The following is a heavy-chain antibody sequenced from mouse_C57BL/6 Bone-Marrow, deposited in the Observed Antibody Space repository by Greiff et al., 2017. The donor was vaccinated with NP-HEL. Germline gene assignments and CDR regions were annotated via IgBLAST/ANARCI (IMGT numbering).Heavy chain of an antibody. D-gene: IGHD6-1*01. CDR2: IDPSDSYT. Sequence: QVQLKESGAELVMPGASVKLSCQASGYTFTSYWMHWVKQRPGQGLEWIGEIDPSDSYTNYNKKFKGKSTFTVDKSSSTAYMQLSSLTSEDSAVYYCAREAFFAYWGQGTLVTVSA. CDR1: GYTFTSYW. V-gene: IGHV1-69*01. CDR3: AREAFFAY. J-gene: IGHJ3*01.